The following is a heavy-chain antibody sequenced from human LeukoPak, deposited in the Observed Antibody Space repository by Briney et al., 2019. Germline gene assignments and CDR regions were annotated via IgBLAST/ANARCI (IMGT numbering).Heavy chain of an antibody. CDR3: ARFDSSGYFDAFDI. Sequence: SETLSLTCTVSGGSISSYYWSWIRQPPGKGLEWIGYIYYSGSTNYNPSLKSRVTISVDTSKNQFSLKLSSVTAADTAVYYCARFDSSGYFDAFDIWGQGTMVTVSS. CDR2: IYYSGST. CDR1: GGSISSYY. J-gene: IGHJ3*02. V-gene: IGHV4-59*01. D-gene: IGHD3-22*01.